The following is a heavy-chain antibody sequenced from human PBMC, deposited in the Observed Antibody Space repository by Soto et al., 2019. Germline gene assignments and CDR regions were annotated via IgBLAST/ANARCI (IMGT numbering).Heavy chain of an antibody. CDR3: TTTEYDSSGYYYANFDY. CDR2: IRSKANSYAT. Sequence: EVQLVESGGGLVQPGGSLKLSCAASGFTFSGSAMHWVRQASGKGLEWVGRIRSKANSYATAYAASVKGRFTISRDDSKNTAYLQMNSLKTEDTAVYYCTTTEYDSSGYYYANFDYCGQGTLVTVSS. V-gene: IGHV3-73*02. D-gene: IGHD3-22*01. CDR1: GFTFSGSA. J-gene: IGHJ4*02.